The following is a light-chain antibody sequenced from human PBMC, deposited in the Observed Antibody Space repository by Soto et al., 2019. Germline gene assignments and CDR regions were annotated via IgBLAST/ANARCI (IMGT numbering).Light chain of an antibody. CDR1: RSDIGGYTY. CDR3: SSYTGGNPSYV. V-gene: IGLV2-14*01. Sequence: QSVLTQPASVSGSPGQSITISCTGTRSDIGGYTYVSWYQQHPGKAPKLIIYEVSVRPSGVSNRFSGSKSGNTASLTISGLQAEDEADYYCSSYTGGNPSYVFGTGTKVTVL. J-gene: IGLJ1*01. CDR2: EVS.